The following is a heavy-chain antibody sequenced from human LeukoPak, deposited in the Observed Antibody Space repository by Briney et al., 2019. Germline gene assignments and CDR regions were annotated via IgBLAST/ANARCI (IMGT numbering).Heavy chain of an antibody. J-gene: IGHJ6*04. CDR2: ISGSGGST. CDR1: GFTFSSYA. Sequence: GGSLRLSCAASGFTFSSYAMSWVRQAPGKGLEWVSAISGSGGSTYYADSVKGRFTISRDNSKNTLYLQMNSLRTEDTAVYYCATLGYCSSTSCIYNYYYYGMDVWGKGTTVTVSS. CDR3: ATLGYCSSTSCIYNYYYYGMDV. V-gene: IGHV3-23*01. D-gene: IGHD2-2*01.